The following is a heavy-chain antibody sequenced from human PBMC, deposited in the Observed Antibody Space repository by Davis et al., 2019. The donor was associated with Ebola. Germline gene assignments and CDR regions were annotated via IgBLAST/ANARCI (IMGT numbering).Heavy chain of an antibody. D-gene: IGHD3-10*01. CDR1: GGTFSSYA. Sequence: SVKVSCKASGGTFSSYAISWVRQAPGQGLEWMGGIIPILGIANYAQKFQGRVTITADESTSTAYMELRSLRSDDTAVYYCARALWFREYNAFDIWGQGTMVTVSS. CDR3: ARALWFREYNAFDI. J-gene: IGHJ3*02. V-gene: IGHV1-69*10. CDR2: IIPILGIA.